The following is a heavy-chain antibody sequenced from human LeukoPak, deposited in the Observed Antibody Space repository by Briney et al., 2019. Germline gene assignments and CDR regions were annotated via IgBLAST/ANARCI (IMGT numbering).Heavy chain of an antibody. CDR1: GFIFSNYW. CDR3: ARVGSNCGGDCYPYAFDV. J-gene: IGHJ3*01. D-gene: IGHD2-21*02. CDR2: INSDGSST. Sequence: GGSLRLSCAASGFIFSNYWMYWVRQAPGRGLVRVSHINSDGSSTTYADSVKGRFTVSRDNAKNTLYLEMNSLSAEGTAVYYCARVGSNCGGDCYPYAFDVWGQGTVVTVSS. V-gene: IGHV3-74*01.